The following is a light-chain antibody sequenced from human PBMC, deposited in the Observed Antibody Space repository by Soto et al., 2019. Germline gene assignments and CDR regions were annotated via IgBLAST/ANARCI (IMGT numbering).Light chain of an antibody. J-gene: IGKJ5*01. CDR1: QSISSY. CDR3: QQLNTYPIT. Sequence: DIRMTQSPSSLSASVGDRVTITCRASQSISSYLNWYQQKPGKAPKLLIYAASTLQSGVPSSFNGSGSGTDFTLTISSLQPEDFATYYCQQLNTYPITFGQGTRLEIK. CDR2: AAS. V-gene: IGKV1-39*01.